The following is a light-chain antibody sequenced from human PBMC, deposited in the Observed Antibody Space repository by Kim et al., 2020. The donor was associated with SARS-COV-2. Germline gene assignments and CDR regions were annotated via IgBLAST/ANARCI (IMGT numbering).Light chain of an antibody. CDR3: RSYDNNHVV. V-gene: IGLV1-40*01. Sequence: QSVLTQPPSVSGAPGQRVTISCTGSSSNIGAGFDILWYQQLPGTVPKLLIFGDNNRPSGVPDRFSGSRSGTSASLAITGLQPEDEADYYCRSYDNNHVVFGGGTQLTVL. J-gene: IGLJ2*01. CDR2: GDN. CDR1: SSNIGAGFD.